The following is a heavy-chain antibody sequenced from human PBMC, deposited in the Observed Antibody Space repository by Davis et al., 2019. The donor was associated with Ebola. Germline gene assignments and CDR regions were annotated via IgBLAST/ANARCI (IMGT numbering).Heavy chain of an antibody. CDR2: INTNSGNP. J-gene: IGHJ5*01. D-gene: IGHD3-9*01. CDR3: ARGRYLAPVDS. V-gene: IGHV7-4-1*01. Sequence: ASVKVSCKASGYTFTTYVINWVRQAPGQALPLFLLINTNSGNPTYAQGLSGRFLFSLDTSVSTAYLQIDRLEPGDTAIYFCARGRYLAPVDSWGQGTLVTVSS. CDR1: GYTFTTYV.